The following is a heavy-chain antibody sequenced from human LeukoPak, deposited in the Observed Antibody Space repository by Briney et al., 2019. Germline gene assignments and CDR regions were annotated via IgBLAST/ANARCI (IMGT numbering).Heavy chain of an antibody. Sequence: GGSLRLSCVVSGFTLGDYGIHWVRQAPGRGLQWVAFIPFDGSHKYYADSVEGRFTISRDTSKNTLYLQMDSLSAEDTAVYYCVKVDAWGQGTLVTVSS. CDR2: IPFDGSHK. CDR3: VKVDA. D-gene: IGHD2-8*01. J-gene: IGHJ4*02. V-gene: IGHV3-30*02. CDR1: GFTLGDYG.